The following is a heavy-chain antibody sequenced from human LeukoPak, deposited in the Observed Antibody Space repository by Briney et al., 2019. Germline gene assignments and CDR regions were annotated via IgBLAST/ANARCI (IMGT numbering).Heavy chain of an antibody. Sequence: GGSLRLSCAASGFTVSNNYMSWVRQAPGKGLEWVSVIYSGGPTYYADSVRGRFTISRDNSKNTLYLQMNSLRAEDTAVYFCARRTGSSWALDYWGQGTLVTVS. CDR3: ARRTGSSWALDY. CDR2: IYSGGPT. CDR1: GFTVSNNY. V-gene: IGHV3-53*01. J-gene: IGHJ4*02. D-gene: IGHD6-13*01.